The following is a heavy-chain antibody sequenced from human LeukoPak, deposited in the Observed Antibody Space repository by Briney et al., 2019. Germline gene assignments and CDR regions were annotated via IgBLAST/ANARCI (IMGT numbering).Heavy chain of an antibody. D-gene: IGHD3-10*01. CDR3: ARVQGGGFRTADF. CDR2: ILEDGSIQ. Sequence: PTGGSLRLSCAASGFTFRNYMMHWVRQAPGKGLDWVAVILEDGSIQHYADSVKGRFTISRDNSRNTVFLQMNSLRGEDPAIYYCARVQGGGFRTADFWGQGTVVTVSS. J-gene: IGHJ4*02. CDR1: GFTFRNYM. V-gene: IGHV3-30*04.